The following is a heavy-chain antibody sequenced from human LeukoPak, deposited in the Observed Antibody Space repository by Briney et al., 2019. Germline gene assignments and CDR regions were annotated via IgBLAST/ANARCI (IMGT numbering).Heavy chain of an antibody. CDR1: GGSISSYY. Sequence: SETLSLTCTVSGGSISSYYWSWIRQPPGKGLEWIGYIYYSGSTNYNPSLKSRVTISVDTPKNQFSLKLSSVTAADTGVYYCARVTYYYGSGSYYNVNYYYYMDGSGKGTTVTVSS. J-gene: IGHJ6*03. CDR3: ARVTYYYGSGSYYNVNYYYYMDG. V-gene: IGHV4-59*01. CDR2: IYYSGST. D-gene: IGHD3-10*01.